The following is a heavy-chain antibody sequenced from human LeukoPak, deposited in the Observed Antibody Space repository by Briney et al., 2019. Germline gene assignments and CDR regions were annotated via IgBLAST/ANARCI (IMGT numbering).Heavy chain of an antibody. V-gene: IGHV3-74*01. CDR3: AGGYSYSPCFDY. CDR2: INSDGSST. Sequence: GGSLRLSCAASGFTFSSYWMHWVRQAPGKGLVWVSRINSDGSSTSYADSVKGRFTISRDNAKNTLYLQMNSLRVEDTAVYYCAGGYSYSPCFDYWGQGTLVTVSS. D-gene: IGHD5-18*01. J-gene: IGHJ4*02. CDR1: GFTFSSYW.